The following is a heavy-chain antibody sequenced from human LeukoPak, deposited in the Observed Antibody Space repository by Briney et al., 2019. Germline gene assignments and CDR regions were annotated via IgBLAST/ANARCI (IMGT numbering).Heavy chain of an antibody. CDR2: INPNTGGT. J-gene: IGHJ4*02. CDR3: ARGREVAGTVSY. Sequence: ASAKVSCKASGYTFTDYYTHWVRQAPGQGPEWMGWINPNTGGTNYAQKFQGRVTMTRDTSISTAYMELSSLRSDDTALYYCARGREVAGTVSYWGQGTLVTVSS. D-gene: IGHD6-19*01. V-gene: IGHV1-2*02. CDR1: GYTFTDYY.